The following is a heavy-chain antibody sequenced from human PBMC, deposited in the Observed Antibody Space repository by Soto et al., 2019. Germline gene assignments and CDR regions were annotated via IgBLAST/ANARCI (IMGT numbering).Heavy chain of an antibody. D-gene: IGHD5-18*01. CDR1: GFTFSNYA. Sequence: PGGSLRLSCAASGFTFSNYAMSWVRQAPGKGLEWVSSISGSGGTTYYTDSVKGRFTISRDNSKNTLYLQMNSLRAEDTAEYYCAKGYTNLDQWGQGTLVTVSS. J-gene: IGHJ5*02. CDR2: ISGSGGTT. CDR3: AKGYTNLDQ. V-gene: IGHV3-23*01.